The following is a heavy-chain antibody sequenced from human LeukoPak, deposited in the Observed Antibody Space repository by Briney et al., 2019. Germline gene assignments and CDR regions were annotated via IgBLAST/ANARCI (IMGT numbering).Heavy chain of an antibody. J-gene: IGHJ4*02. CDR1: GFTFSSYS. CDR3: ARDRVIAAPDY. V-gene: IGHV3-21*01. Sequence: PGGSLRLSCAASGFTFSSYSMNWVRQAPGKGLEWVSSISSSSSYIYYADLVKGRFTISRDNAKNSLYLQMNSLRAEDTAVYYCARDRVIAAPDYWGQGTLVTVSS. D-gene: IGHD6-25*01. CDR2: ISSSSSYI.